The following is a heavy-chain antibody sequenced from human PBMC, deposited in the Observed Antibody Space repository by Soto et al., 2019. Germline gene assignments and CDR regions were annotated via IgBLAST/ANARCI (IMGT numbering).Heavy chain of an antibody. CDR2: IKSDSSGI. Sequence: EVQLVESGGGLVQPGGSLRLSCAASGFTFSGYNMNWIRQAPGKGLEWVSCIKSDSSGIWYADSVKGRFTMSRDNAKNSLHLQMNSLRDEDTAVYFCARDSNCSSDYWCQGTLVAVSS. CDR3: ARDSNCSSDY. CDR1: GFTFSGYN. J-gene: IGHJ4*02. V-gene: IGHV3-48*02. D-gene: IGHD1-1*01.